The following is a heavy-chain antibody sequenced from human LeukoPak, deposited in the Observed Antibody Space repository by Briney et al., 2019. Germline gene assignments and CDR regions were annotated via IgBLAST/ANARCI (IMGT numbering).Heavy chain of an antibody. Sequence: SETLSLTCTVSGGSISRYYWSWIRQPPGKGLEWIGYIYYSGSTNYNPSLKSRVTISVDTSKNQFSLKLSSVTGADTAVYYCARGGFLDPFDPWGQGTLVTVSS. CDR3: ARGGFLDPFDP. V-gene: IGHV4-59*01. CDR2: IYYSGST. J-gene: IGHJ5*02. CDR1: GGSISRYY. D-gene: IGHD1-1*01.